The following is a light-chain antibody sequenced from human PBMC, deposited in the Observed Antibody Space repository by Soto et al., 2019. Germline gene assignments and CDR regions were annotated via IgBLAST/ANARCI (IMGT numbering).Light chain of an antibody. CDR2: GAS. V-gene: IGKV3-15*01. Sequence: EMVMTQSPVALSVTPGESATLSCRASQSVSSNLAWYQQKPGQAPRLLIYGASTRATGIPARFSGSRSGTEFTLTISSLQSEDFAVYSCQQYNNWPRTFGQGTNV. J-gene: IGKJ1*01. CDR3: QQYNNWPRT. CDR1: QSVSSN.